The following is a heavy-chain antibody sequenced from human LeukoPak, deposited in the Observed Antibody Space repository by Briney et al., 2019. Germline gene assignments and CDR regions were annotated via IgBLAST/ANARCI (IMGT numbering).Heavy chain of an antibody. V-gene: IGHV3-23*01. CDR1: GITFSTYG. J-gene: IGHJ3*02. CDR2: ISGSGGSA. D-gene: IGHD3-16*01. CDR3: AKGYYFDAFDI. Sequence: PGGSLRLSCEASGITFSTYGMSWVGQAPGKGLEWFSSISGSGGSAYYADSVKGRFTISRDNSKNTLYLQMNSLRADDTAVYYCAKGYYFDAFDIWGQGTMVTVSS.